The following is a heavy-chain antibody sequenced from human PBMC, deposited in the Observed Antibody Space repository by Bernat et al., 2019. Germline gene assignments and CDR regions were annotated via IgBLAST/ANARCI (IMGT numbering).Heavy chain of an antibody. Sequence: EVQLLESGGGLVQPGGSLRLSCAASGFTFSSHAMSWARQAPGKGLEWVSAISRSGGSTYYADSVKGRFTISRDNSKNTLYLQMNSLRAEDTAVYYCAKRLPPSKRTVMVTYDYWGQGTLVSVPS. CDR3: AKRLPPSKRTVMVTYDY. J-gene: IGHJ4*02. CDR1: GFTFSSHA. CDR2: ISRSGGST. V-gene: IGHV3-23*01. D-gene: IGHD5-18*01.